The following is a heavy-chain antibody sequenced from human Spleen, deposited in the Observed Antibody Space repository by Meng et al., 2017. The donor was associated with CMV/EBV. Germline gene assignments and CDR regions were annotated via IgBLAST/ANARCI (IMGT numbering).Heavy chain of an antibody. CDR2: FSGRGSST. J-gene: IGHJ4*02. Sequence: GESLKISCAASGFTFKTVTVTWVRQAPGKGLEWVSTFSGRGSSTYYADSVKGRFTISRDNSKNTVYLQVNSLRAEDAAVYYCAKDGSTDPSCTDNWGRGRLVTVSS. D-gene: IGHD1-26*01. CDR1: GFTFKTVT. V-gene: IGHV3-23*01. CDR3: AKDGSTDPSCTDN.